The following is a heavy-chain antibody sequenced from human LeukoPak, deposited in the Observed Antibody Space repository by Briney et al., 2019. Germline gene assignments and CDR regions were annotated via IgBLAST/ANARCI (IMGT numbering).Heavy chain of an antibody. CDR2: INHSGST. D-gene: IGHD6-19*01. V-gene: IGHV4-34*01. CDR3: ARESAVAVAVWLGGYYYMDV. Sequence: SETLSLTCAVYGGSFSGYYWSWIRQPPGKGLEWIGEINHSGSTNYNPSLKSRVTISVDTSKNQFSLKLSSVTAADTAVYYCARESAVAVAVWLGGYYYMDVWGKGTTVTVSS. CDR1: GGSFSGYY. J-gene: IGHJ6*03.